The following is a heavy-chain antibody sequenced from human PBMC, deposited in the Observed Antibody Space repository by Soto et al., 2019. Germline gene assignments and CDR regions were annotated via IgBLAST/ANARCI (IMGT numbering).Heavy chain of an antibody. V-gene: IGHV4-39*01. J-gene: IGHJ5*02. CDR3: ARVSGGWFDP. Sequence: SETLSLTCSLSGGSISSSSYYRGWIRQPPGKGLEWIGSIYYSGSTYYNPSLKSRVTISVDTSKNQFSLKLSSVTAADTAVYYCARVSGGWFDPWGQGTLVTVSS. D-gene: IGHD3-10*01. CDR1: GGSISSSSYY. CDR2: IYYSGST.